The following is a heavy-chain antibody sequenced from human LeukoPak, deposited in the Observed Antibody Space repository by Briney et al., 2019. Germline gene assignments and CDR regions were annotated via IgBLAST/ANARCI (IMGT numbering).Heavy chain of an antibody. J-gene: IGHJ4*02. CDR1: GGSISSSNW. D-gene: IGHD3-16*02. V-gene: IGHV4-4*02. CDR3: ASKGKIYDYVWGSYRVRDY. CDR2: IYHSGST. Sequence: PSETLSLTCAVSGGSISSSNWWSWVRQPPGKGLEWIGEIYHSGSTNYNPSLKSRVTISVDKSKNQFSLKLSSVTAADTAVYYCASKGKIYDYVWGSYRVRDYWGQGTLVTVSS.